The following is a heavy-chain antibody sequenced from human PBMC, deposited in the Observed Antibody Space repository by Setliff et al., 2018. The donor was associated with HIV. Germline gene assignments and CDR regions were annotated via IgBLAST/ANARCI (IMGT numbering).Heavy chain of an antibody. V-gene: IGHV1-24*01. D-gene: IGHD6-13*01. CDR1: GYTLTELS. Sequence: ASVKVSCKISGYTLTELSIHWVLQAPGRGLEWMANFDPEDGETFYAQKFQGRLTMTEDTSTDTAYMELSSLRSDDEALYYCATDPGYSSTWYSESFQHWCQGSVVTVSS. CDR2: FDPEDGET. J-gene: IGHJ1*01. CDR3: ATDPGYSSTWYSESFQH.